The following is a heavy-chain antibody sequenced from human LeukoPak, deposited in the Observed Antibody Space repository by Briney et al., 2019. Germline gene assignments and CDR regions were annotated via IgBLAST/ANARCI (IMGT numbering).Heavy chain of an antibody. CDR2: IYYSGST. CDR3: ARSWWRRFDP. CDR1: GGSISSYY. V-gene: IGHV4-59*12. Sequence: SETLSLTCTVSGGSISSYYWSWIRQPPGKGLEWIGYIYYSGSTNYNPSLKSRVTISVDTSKNQFSLKLSSVTAADTAVYYCARSWWRRFDPWGQGTLVTVSS. D-gene: IGHD2-15*01. J-gene: IGHJ5*02.